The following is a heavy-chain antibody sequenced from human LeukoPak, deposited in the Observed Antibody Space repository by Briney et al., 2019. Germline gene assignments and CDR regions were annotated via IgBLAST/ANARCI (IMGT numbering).Heavy chain of an antibody. V-gene: IGHV3-23*01. CDR2: ISGSGGST. CDR1: GFTFSSYG. D-gene: IGHD4-17*01. J-gene: IGHJ5*02. Sequence: PGGSLRLSCAASGFTFSSYGMSWVRQAPGKGLEWVSAISGSGGSTYYADSVKGRFTISRDNSKNTLYLQMNSLRAEDTAVYYCATSGTDGDYVRSWGQGTLVTVSS. CDR3: ATSGTDGDYVRS.